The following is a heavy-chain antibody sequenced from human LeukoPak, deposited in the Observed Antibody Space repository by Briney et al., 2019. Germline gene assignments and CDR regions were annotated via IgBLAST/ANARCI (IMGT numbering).Heavy chain of an antibody. V-gene: IGHV3-7*01. D-gene: IGHD1-26*01. CDR1: AFTFSSYW. CDR3: ARSILNSGSYYYYYMDV. Sequence: GGSLRLSCAASAFTFSSYWMSWVRQAPGKGLEWVANIKQDGSEKYYVDSVKGRFTISRDNAKNSLYLQMNSLRAEDTAVYYCARSILNSGSYYYYYMDVWGKGTTVTVSS. J-gene: IGHJ6*03. CDR2: IKQDGSEK.